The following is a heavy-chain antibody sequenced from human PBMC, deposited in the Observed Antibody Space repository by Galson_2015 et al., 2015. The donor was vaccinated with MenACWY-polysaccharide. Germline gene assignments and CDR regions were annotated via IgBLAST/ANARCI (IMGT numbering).Heavy chain of an antibody. CDR2: MNPNSGNT. CDR3: ARGGKYYYDSSGYLNWFDP. Sequence: SVKVSCKASGYTLSSYDINWVRQTTGQGLEWMGWMNPNSGNTGYAQKFQGRVTMTRNTSISIAYMELSSLRSEDTAVYYCARGGKYYYDSSGYLNWFDPWGQGTLVTVSS. V-gene: IGHV1-8*01. D-gene: IGHD3-22*01. CDR1: GYTLSSYD. J-gene: IGHJ5*02.